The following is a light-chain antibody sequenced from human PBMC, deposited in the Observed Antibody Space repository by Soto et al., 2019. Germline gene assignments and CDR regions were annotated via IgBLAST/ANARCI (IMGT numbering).Light chain of an antibody. CDR2: GAS. CDR3: QQYGSSGT. Sequence: EIVLTQSPGTLSLSPGERATLCCRASQSVSSSYLAWYQQKPGQAPRLLIYGASSRATGIPDRFSGSGSGTDFTLTISRLEPEDFAVYYCQQYGSSGTSGQGTKVDIK. CDR1: QSVSSSY. J-gene: IGKJ1*01. V-gene: IGKV3-20*01.